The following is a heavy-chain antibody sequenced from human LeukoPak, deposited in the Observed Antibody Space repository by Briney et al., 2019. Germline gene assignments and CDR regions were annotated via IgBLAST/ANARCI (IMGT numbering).Heavy chain of an antibody. D-gene: IGHD1-14*01. J-gene: IGHJ5*02. V-gene: IGHV5-51*01. Sequence: GESLKFSCAISGYNFATNWIAWVRQMPGKGLEYMGIIHPSDSHTRYSPSFQGQVTISADKSLRTAYLQWTSLKVSDTAMYYCARRAVAPPDNWFATWGQATLATVFS. CDR2: IHPSDSHT. CDR3: ARRAVAPPDNWFAT. CDR1: GYNFATNW.